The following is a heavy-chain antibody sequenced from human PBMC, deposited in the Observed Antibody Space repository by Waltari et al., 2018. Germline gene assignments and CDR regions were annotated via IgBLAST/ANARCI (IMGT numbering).Heavy chain of an antibody. D-gene: IGHD4-4*01. CDR3: TRGEINYSRFDY. CDR2: INVDGSST. CDR1: GFTFSNYW. V-gene: IGHV3-74*01. J-gene: IGHJ4*02. Sequence: EVQLVESGGDLVQPGGSLRLSCAASGFTFSNYWMHWVRQAPGKGLAWVSRINVDGSSTVYANSVAGRFTISRDNAKNTVYLEMSGLRAEDTAVYYCTRGEINYSRFDYLGQGSLVTVSS.